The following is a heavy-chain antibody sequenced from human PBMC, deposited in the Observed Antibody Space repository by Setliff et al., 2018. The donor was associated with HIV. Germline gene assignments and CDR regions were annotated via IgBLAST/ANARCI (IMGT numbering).Heavy chain of an antibody. Sequence: ASVKVSCKASGYTFTSYGISWVRQAPGQGLEWMGWISAYNGITNYAQKLQGRVTMTTDTSTSTAYMELRSLRSDDTAVYYCARRARESTALHSDWNDVLFFDYWGQGTLVTVSS. CDR3: ARRARESTALHSDWNDVLFFDY. J-gene: IGHJ4*02. V-gene: IGHV1-18*01. D-gene: IGHD1-1*01. CDR2: ISAYNGIT. CDR1: GYTFTSYG.